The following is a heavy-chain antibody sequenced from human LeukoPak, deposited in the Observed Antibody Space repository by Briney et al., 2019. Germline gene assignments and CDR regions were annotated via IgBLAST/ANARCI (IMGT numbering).Heavy chain of an antibody. J-gene: IGHJ4*02. V-gene: IGHV4-38-2*01. CDR2: IYHTGST. D-gene: IGHD3-10*01. Sequence: SETLSLTCGVSGYSISRGYYWAWIRPPPGKGLEWIGTIYHTGSTYYTPSLGSRVTISVDTSKNEFSLNLNSVTAADTAVYYCARAGRIITSGIDYWGRGALVTVSS. CDR1: GYSISRGYY. CDR3: ARAGRIITSGIDY.